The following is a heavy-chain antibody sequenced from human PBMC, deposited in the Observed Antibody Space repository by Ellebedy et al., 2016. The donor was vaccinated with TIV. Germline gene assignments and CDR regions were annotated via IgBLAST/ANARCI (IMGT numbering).Heavy chain of an antibody. CDR3: ARDWGVSVRGADY. CDR2: ISSNGGST. V-gene: IGHV3-64D*06. D-gene: IGHD3-16*01. CDR1: GFTFSSYA. Sequence: GESLKISCSASGFTFSSYAMHWVRQAPGKGLEYVSAISSNGGSTYYADSVKGRFTISRDNSKNTLYLQMSSLRAEDMAVYYCARDWGVSVRGADYWGQGTLVTVSS. J-gene: IGHJ4*02.